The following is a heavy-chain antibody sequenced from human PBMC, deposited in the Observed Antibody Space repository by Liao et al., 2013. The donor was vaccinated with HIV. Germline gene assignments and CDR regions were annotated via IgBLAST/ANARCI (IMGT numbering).Heavy chain of an antibody. CDR1: GGSISSYY. J-gene: IGHJ1*01. D-gene: IGHD3-22*01. Sequence: QVHLQESGPGLVKPSETLSLTCTVSGGSISSYYWSWLRQSAGKGLEWIGRIHPTGNTNYNPSLKSRVTISVDTSKNQFSLKLSSVTAADTALYYCARVEGYYDSSGYRAEYFQHWGQGTLVAVSS. CDR2: IHPTGNT. CDR3: ARVEGYYDSSGYRAEYFQH. V-gene: IGHV4-4*07.